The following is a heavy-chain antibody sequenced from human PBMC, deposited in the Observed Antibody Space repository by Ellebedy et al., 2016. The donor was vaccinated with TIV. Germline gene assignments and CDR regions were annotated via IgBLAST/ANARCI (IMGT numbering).Heavy chain of an antibody. D-gene: IGHD6-13*01. V-gene: IGHV1-2*02. CDR2: INPNSGGT. J-gene: IGHJ4*02. CDR3: AREGKRSSWSREFDY. Sequence: ASVKVSXXASGYTFTSYDINWVRQATGQGLEWMGWINPNSGGTNYAQKFQGRVTMTRDTSISTAYMELSRLRSDDTAVYYCAREGKRSSWSREFDYWGQGTLVTVSS. CDR1: GYTFTSYD.